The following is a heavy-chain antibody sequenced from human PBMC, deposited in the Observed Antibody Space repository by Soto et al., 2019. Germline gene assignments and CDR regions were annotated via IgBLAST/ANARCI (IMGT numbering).Heavy chain of an antibody. V-gene: IGHV1-18*01. Sequence: GASVKVSCKASGYTFTSYGISWVRRAPGQGLEWMGWISAYNGNTNYAQKLQGRVTMTTDTSTSTAYMELRSLRSDDTAVYYCARIDYDILTGYYEIDYWGQGTLVTVSS. CDR1: GYTFTSYG. D-gene: IGHD3-9*01. J-gene: IGHJ4*02. CDR3: ARIDYDILTGYYEIDY. CDR2: ISAYNGNT.